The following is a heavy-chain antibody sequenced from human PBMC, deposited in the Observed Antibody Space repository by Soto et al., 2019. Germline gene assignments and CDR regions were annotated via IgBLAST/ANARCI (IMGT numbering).Heavy chain of an antibody. V-gene: IGHV3-53*01. Sequence: GGSLRLSCAASGLCGDKLGCVRQAPGKGLEWVASLLTNGVTQYADSVKGRFTVSRDSSTNTQYLRMNSLRVEDTAVYYCARDRVGDGAYSLDYWAQGVLVTVSS. D-gene: IGHD3-10*01. J-gene: IGHJ4*02. CDR3: ARDRVGDGAYSLDY. CDR2: LLTNGVT. CDR1: GLCGDK.